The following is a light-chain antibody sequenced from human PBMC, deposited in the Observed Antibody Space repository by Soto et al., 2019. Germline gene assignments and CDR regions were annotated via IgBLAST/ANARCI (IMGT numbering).Light chain of an antibody. J-gene: IGKJ1*01. CDR2: DAS. V-gene: IGKV3-11*01. Sequence: ELVLTQSPATLSLSPGESATLSCRGSQSVSSYLAWYQQKSGQAPRILIYDASNRATGIPDRFGGSGSGTELNLTISRLEPEDFAVYYCQQRSSWPWTFGQGTKVDIK. CDR1: QSVSSY. CDR3: QQRSSWPWT.